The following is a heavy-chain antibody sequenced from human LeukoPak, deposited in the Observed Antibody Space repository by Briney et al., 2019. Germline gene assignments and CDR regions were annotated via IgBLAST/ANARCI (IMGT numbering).Heavy chain of an antibody. Sequence: SQNLSLTCTVSGGSISSGDYYWSWIRQPPGKGLEWIGYIYYSGSTYYNPSLKSRVTISVDTSKNQFSLKLSSVTAADTAVYYCARGPYSSSLEDYWGQGTLVTVSS. CDR2: IYYSGST. V-gene: IGHV4-30-4*01. CDR1: GGSISSGDYY. D-gene: IGHD6-13*01. CDR3: ARGPYSSSLEDY. J-gene: IGHJ4*02.